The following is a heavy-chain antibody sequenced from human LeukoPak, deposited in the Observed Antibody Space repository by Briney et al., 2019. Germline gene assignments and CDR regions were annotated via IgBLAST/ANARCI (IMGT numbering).Heavy chain of an antibody. V-gene: IGHV3-23*01. J-gene: IGHJ5*02. D-gene: IGHD3-22*01. CDR2: ISAGGGST. Sequence: GGSLRLSCAASGFAFSTLAMSWVRQAPGKGLEWVSGISAGGGSTEYADSVKGRFTISRDNSKNTLYLEMNSLRAEDTATYYCAKERGNYYNTPRFDPWGQGTLVTVSS. CDR3: AKERGNYYNTPRFDP. CDR1: GFAFSTLA.